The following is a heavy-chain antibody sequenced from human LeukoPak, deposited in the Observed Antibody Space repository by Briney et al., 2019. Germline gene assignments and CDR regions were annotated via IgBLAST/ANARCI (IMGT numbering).Heavy chain of an antibody. Sequence: PSETLSLTCTVSGGSISSYYWSWIRQPPGKGLEWIGYIYYSGSTNYNPSLKSRVTISVDTSKNQFSLKLSSVTAADTAVYYCARARITMVRGVIIDYWGQGTLVTVSS. CDR1: GGSISSYY. J-gene: IGHJ4*02. D-gene: IGHD3-10*01. CDR3: ARARITMVRGVIIDY. V-gene: IGHV4-59*12. CDR2: IYYSGST.